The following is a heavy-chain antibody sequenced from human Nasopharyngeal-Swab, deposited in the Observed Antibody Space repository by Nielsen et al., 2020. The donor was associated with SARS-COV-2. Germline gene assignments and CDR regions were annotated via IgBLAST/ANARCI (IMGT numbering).Heavy chain of an antibody. D-gene: IGHD3-16*01. Sequence: GGFLRLSCAASGFTFISYSMNWVRQAPGKGLEWVSSISSSSSYIYYADSVKGRFTISRDNAKNSLYLQMNSLRAEDTGVYYCARGGVRSYWFDPWGQGTLVTVSS. CDR3: ARGGVRSYWFDP. CDR2: ISSSSSYI. J-gene: IGHJ5*02. CDR1: GFTFISYS. V-gene: IGHV3-21*03.